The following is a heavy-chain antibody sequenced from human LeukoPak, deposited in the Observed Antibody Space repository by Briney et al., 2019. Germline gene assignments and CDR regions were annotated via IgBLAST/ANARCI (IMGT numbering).Heavy chain of an antibody. CDR1: GGSISSGSYY. CDR2: IYTSGST. CDR3: ASDHSGWLGLGY. V-gene: IGHV4-61*02. J-gene: IGHJ4*02. D-gene: IGHD6-19*01. Sequence: SQTLSLTCTVSGGSISSGSYYWSWIRQPAGKGLEWIGRIYTSGSTNYNPSLKSRVTISVDTSKNQFSLRLSSVTATDTGVYYCASDHSGWLGLGYWGQGTLVSVSS.